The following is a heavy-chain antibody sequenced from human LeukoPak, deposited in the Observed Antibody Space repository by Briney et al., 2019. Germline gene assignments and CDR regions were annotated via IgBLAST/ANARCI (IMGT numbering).Heavy chain of an antibody. V-gene: IGHV4-30-2*01. D-gene: IGHD6-19*01. J-gene: IGHJ6*02. CDR1: GGSISSGGYS. CDR3: ARGRVAVAANGFFGMDV. Sequence: SETLSLTCAVSGGSISSGGYSWSWIRQPPGKGLEWIGYIYHSGSTYYNPSLKSRVTISVDRSKNQFSLKLSSVTAADTAVYYCARGRVAVAANGFFGMDVWGQGTTVTVSS. CDR2: IYHSGST.